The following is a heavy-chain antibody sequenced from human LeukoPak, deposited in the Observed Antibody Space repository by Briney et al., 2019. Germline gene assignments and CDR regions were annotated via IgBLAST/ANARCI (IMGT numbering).Heavy chain of an antibody. D-gene: IGHD3-9*01. V-gene: IGHV3-23*01. CDR1: GFTFSSYA. J-gene: IGHJ4*02. Sequence: GGSLRLSCAASGFTFSSYAMSWVRQAPGKGLEWGSAISGSGGSTYYADSVKGRFTISRDNSKNTLYLQMNSLRAEDTAVYYCAKAHYDILTGYPVDYWGQGTLVTVSS. CDR2: ISGSGGST. CDR3: AKAHYDILTGYPVDY.